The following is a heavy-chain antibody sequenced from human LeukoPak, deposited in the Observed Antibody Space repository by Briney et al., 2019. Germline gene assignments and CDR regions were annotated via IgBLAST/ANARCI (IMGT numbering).Heavy chain of an antibody. Sequence: ASVKVSCKASGYTFTCYYMHWVRQAPGQGLEWMGWINPNSGGTNYAQKFQGRVTMTRDTSISTAYMELSRLRSDDTAVYYCARVFREVWSGENFDYWGQGTLVIVSS. V-gene: IGHV1-2*02. CDR2: INPNSGGT. CDR3: ARVFREVWSGENFDY. CDR1: GYTFTCYY. J-gene: IGHJ4*02. D-gene: IGHD3-3*01.